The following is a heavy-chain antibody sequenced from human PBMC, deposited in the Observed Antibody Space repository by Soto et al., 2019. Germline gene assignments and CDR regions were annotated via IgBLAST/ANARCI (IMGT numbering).Heavy chain of an antibody. J-gene: IGHJ4*02. CDR3: ARDESAGSSIRY. V-gene: IGHV3-21*01. CDR2: ISNSGDYI. CDR1: GSTFRTYG. Sequence: EVQVVESGGGLVKPGGSLRLSCTASGSTFRTYGMNWVRQAPGKGLEWVSSISNSGDYIYYADSVQGRFTISRDNAKNSLYLQMNSLRAEDTAVYLCARDESAGSSIRYWGQGILVTVSS. D-gene: IGHD2-2*01.